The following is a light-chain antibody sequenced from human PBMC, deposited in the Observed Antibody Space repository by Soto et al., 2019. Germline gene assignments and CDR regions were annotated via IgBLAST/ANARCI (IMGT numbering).Light chain of an antibody. V-gene: IGKV1-5*03. Sequence: DIQMTQSPSTLSASVGDRVTITCRASQTIDSWLAWYQQRPGKPPNLLIYKASTLASGVPSRFSGSGSGTEFTLTINSLQPDDFATYYCQQYNTFWTFGPGTKVDIK. CDR1: QTIDSW. CDR2: KAS. CDR3: QQYNTFWT. J-gene: IGKJ1*01.